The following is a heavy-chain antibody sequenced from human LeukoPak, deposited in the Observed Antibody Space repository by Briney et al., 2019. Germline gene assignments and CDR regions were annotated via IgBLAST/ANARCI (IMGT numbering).Heavy chain of an antibody. CDR3: ARGLYNRNY. V-gene: IGHV3-7*01. CDR2: IKQDGSEK. Sequence: PGGSLRLSCAASGSTFSSYWMSWVRQAPGKGLESVDNIKQDGSEKYYVDSVKGRFTISRDNAKDSLYLQMNSLRAEDTAVYYCARGLYNRNYWGQGTLVTVST. CDR1: GSTFSSYW. J-gene: IGHJ4*02. D-gene: IGHD1-14*01.